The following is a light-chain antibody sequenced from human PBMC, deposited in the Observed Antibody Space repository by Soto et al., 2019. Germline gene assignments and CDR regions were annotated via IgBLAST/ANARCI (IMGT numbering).Light chain of an antibody. V-gene: IGLV4-69*02. CDR3: QTWVTGVHV. CDR2: VNSDGSH. Sequence: LVLTQSPSASASLGASVKLTCTLSSGHSSNAIAWHQQQPEKGPRYLMKVNSDGSHSKGDGIPDRFSGSSSGAEGHLTISSVQSEDEADYYCQTWVTGVHVFGTGTKLTVL. J-gene: IGLJ1*01. CDR1: SGHSSNA.